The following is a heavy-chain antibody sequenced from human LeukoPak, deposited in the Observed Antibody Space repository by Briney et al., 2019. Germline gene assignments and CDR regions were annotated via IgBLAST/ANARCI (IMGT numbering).Heavy chain of an antibody. CDR3: ATGIAADDIYSYYYYMDV. CDR2: IKHDGSEK. V-gene: IGHV3-7*01. Sequence: GGSLRLSCAASGFTFNTYWMSWVRQAPGKGLDWVANIKHDGSEKYYVDPVKGRFTISRDNAKNSLYLQMNSLRAEDTAVYYCATGIAADDIYSYYYYMDVWGKGTTVTVSS. D-gene: IGHD6-13*01. CDR1: GFTFNTYW. J-gene: IGHJ6*03.